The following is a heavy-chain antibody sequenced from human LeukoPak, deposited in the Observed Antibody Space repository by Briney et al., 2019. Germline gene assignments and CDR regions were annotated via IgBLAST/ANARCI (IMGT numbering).Heavy chain of an antibody. CDR3: ARDHCSSTSCYIDY. V-gene: IGHV4-30-2*01. J-gene: IGHJ4*02. CDR1: GGSISSGGYS. D-gene: IGHD2-2*01. Sequence: SPTLSLTCAVSGGSISSGGYSWSWIRQPPGKGLEWIGYIYHSGSTYYNPSLKSRVTISVDRSKNQFSLKLSSVTAADTAVYYCARDHCSSTSCYIDYWGQGTLVTVSS. CDR2: IYHSGST.